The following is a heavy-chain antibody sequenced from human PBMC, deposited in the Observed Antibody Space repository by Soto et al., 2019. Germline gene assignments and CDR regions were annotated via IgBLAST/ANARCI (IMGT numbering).Heavy chain of an antibody. Sequence: GGSLRLSCAASGFTFSSYGMHWVRQAPGKGLEWVAVIWYDGSNKYYADSVKGRFTISRDNSKNTLYLQMNSLRAEDTAVYYCARDLFLTYGDYSGAVGYYYYYGMDVWGQGTTVTVSS. J-gene: IGHJ6*02. V-gene: IGHV3-33*01. CDR3: ARDLFLTYGDYSGAVGYYYYYGMDV. D-gene: IGHD4-17*01. CDR1: GFTFSSYG. CDR2: IWYDGSNK.